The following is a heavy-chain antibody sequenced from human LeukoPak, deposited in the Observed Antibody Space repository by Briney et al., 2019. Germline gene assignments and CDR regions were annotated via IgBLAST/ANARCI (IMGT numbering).Heavy chain of an antibody. V-gene: IGHV3-7*01. CDR1: GFTFSSYW. CDR3: ARDWADSSGWYYYYYYYMDV. CDR2: IKQDGSEK. D-gene: IGHD6-19*01. Sequence: GGSLRLSCAASGFTFSSYWMSWVRQAPGKGLEWVANIKQDGSEKYYVDSVKGRFTISRDNAKDSLYLQMNSLRAEDTAVYYCARDWADSSGWYYYYYYYMDVWGKGTTVTISS. J-gene: IGHJ6*03.